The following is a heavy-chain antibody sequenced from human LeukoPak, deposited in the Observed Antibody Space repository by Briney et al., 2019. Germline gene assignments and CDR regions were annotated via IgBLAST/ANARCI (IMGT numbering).Heavy chain of an antibody. Sequence: PSETLSHTCTVSGGSVSSSSYYWSWIRQPPGKGLEWIGYLSYSGSTNYNPSLKSRVSISVDTSKNQFSLKLSSVTAADTAVYYCARYPHCSSTDCYVTWGQGTLVIVPA. D-gene: IGHD2-2*01. V-gene: IGHV4-61*01. CDR2: LSYSGST. CDR1: GGSVSSSSYY. CDR3: ARYPHCSSTDCYVT. J-gene: IGHJ4*02.